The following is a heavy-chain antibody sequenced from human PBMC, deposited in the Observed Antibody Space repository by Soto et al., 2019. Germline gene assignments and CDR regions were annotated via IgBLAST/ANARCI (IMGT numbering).Heavy chain of an antibody. CDR1: AYTFTNYG. D-gene: IGHD6-13*01. Sequence: QVQLVQSGGEVKKPGASVKVSCKASAYTFTNYGISWVRQAPGQGLEWMGWISAYNGNINYAQKFRARVTITTDTSPSSASLEVRGLGFDDRAVNYCAESGSSWNVRELDTGGQGPLVTFSP. J-gene: IGHJ5*02. V-gene: IGHV1-18*01. CDR3: AESGSSWNVRELDT. CDR2: ISAYNGNI.